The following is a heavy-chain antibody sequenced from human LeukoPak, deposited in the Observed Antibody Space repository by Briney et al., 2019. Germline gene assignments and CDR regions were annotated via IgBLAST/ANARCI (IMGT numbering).Heavy chain of an antibody. D-gene: IGHD3-22*01. CDR3: ARDDSSGFGDAFDI. J-gene: IGHJ3*02. V-gene: IGHV3-66*01. Sequence: GGSMRLSCAASGFTVSSNYMSWVRQAPGKGLEWVSVIYSGGSTYYADSVKGRFTISRDNSKNTLYLQMNSLRAEDTAVYYCARDDSSGFGDAFDIWGQGTMVTVSS. CDR1: GFTVSSNY. CDR2: IYSGGST.